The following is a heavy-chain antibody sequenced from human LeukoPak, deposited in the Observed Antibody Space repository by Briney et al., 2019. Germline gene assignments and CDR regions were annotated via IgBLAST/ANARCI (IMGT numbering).Heavy chain of an antibody. D-gene: IGHD2-2*03. V-gene: IGHV1-69*05. J-gene: IGHJ3*02. CDR3: ARDPWARLLGIVGLKAFDI. CDR2: IIPIFGTA. Sequence: SVKVSCKASGGTFSSYAISWVRQAPGQGLEWMGGIIPIFGTANYAQKFQGRVTITTDESTSTAYMELSSLRSEDTAVYYCARDPWARLLGIVGLKAFDIWGQGTMVTVSS. CDR1: GGTFSSYA.